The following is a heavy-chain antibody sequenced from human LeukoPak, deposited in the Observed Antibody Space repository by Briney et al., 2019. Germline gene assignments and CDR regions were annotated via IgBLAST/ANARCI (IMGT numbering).Heavy chain of an antibody. Sequence: ASVKVSCKASGYTFTSYGISWVRQAPGQGLEWMGWISGYNGNTNYAQKLQGRVTMTTDTSTSTAYMELRSLRSDDTAVYYCALLGYCSGSNCYPIDYWGQGTLVTVSS. D-gene: IGHD2-15*01. J-gene: IGHJ4*02. CDR1: GYTFTSYG. CDR3: ALLGYCSGSNCYPIDY. CDR2: ISGYNGNT. V-gene: IGHV1-18*01.